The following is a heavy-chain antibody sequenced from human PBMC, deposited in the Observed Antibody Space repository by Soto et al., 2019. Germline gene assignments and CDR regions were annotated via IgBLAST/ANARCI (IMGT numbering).Heavy chain of an antibody. V-gene: IGHV1-18*01. J-gene: IGHJ6*02. CDR1: GYTFTSYD. CDR2: ISAYNGNT. Sequence: ASVKVSCKASGYTFTSYDISWVRQAPGQGLEWMGWISAYNGNTNYAQKLQGRVTMTTDTSTSTAYMELRSLRSDDTAVYYCARDNYYDSSGYYYYYYYGMDVWGQGTTVTVSS. CDR3: ARDNYYDSSGYYYYYYYGMDV. D-gene: IGHD3-22*01.